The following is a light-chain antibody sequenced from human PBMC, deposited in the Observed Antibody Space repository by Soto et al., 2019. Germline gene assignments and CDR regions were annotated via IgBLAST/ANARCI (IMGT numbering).Light chain of an antibody. V-gene: IGKV1-5*01. CDR1: QSISGT. CDR2: AAS. J-gene: IGKJ1*01. Sequence: DIQMTQSPSTLSASVGDRVTITCRASQSISGTLAWYQQKPGKAPKLLMYAASSLERGVPSRFSGSGSGTEFTLTISSLQPDDFETYYCQQYDNYSRTFGQGTKVDIX. CDR3: QQYDNYSRT.